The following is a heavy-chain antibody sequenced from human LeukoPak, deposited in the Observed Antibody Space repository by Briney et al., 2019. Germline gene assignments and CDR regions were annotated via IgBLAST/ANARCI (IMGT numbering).Heavy chain of an antibody. CDR3: ASKSYFDY. CDR2: INHSGST. J-gene: IGHJ4*02. Sequence: PSETLSLTCAVYGGSFSGYYWSWIRQPPGKGLEWIGEINHSGSTNYNPSLKSRVTISVDTSKNQFSLKLNSVTAADTAVYYCASKSYFDYWGQGTLVTVSS. V-gene: IGHV4-34*01. CDR1: GGSFSGYY.